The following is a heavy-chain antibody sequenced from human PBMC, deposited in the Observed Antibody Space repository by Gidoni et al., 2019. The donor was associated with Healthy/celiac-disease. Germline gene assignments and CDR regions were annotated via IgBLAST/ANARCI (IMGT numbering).Heavy chain of an antibody. D-gene: IGHD3-10*01. CDR1: GGSISRGGYY. CDR2: IYYSGST. V-gene: IGHV4-31*03. J-gene: IGHJ4*02. CDR3: ARRRGDYYGSGSYYDY. Sequence: QVQLQESGPGLVKPSQTLSLTCTVSGGSISRGGYYLSWIRQHPGKGLEWIGSIYYSGSTYYNPSLKSRVTISVDTSKNQFSLKLSSVTAADTAVYYCARRRGDYYGSGSYYDYWGQGTLVTVSS.